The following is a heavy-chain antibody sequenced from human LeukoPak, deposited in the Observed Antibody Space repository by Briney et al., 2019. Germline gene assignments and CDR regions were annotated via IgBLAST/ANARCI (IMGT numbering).Heavy chain of an antibody. V-gene: IGHV3-21*01. Sequence: GGSLRLSCSASGFTFSSYSMNWVRQAPGKGLEWVSSISSSSSYIYYADSVKGRFTISRDNAKNSLYPQMNSLRAEDTAVYYCARDPYRFGELSQIDYWGQGTLVTVSS. D-gene: IGHD3-10*01. J-gene: IGHJ4*02. CDR3: ARDPYRFGELSQIDY. CDR2: ISSSSSYI. CDR1: GFTFSSYS.